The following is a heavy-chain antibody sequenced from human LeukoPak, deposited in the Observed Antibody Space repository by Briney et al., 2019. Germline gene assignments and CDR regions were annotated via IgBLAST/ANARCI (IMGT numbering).Heavy chain of an antibody. Sequence: PGESLKISCKGSGYRFTSYWITWVRQMPEKGLEWMGRIDPSDSYTKYSPSFQGHVTISADKSISTAYLQWSSLKASDTAMYYCARRAQWELIDYWGQGTLVTVSS. J-gene: IGHJ4*02. D-gene: IGHD1-26*01. CDR2: IDPSDSYT. CDR3: ARRAQWELIDY. CDR1: GYRFTSYW. V-gene: IGHV5-10-1*01.